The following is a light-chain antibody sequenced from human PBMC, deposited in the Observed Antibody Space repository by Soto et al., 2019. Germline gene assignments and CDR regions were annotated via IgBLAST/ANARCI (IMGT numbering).Light chain of an antibody. CDR3: SSYTSSSAVI. V-gene: IGLV2-14*01. CDR2: EVS. Sequence: QSALTQPASVSGSPGQSITISCTGSSSDVGGYNYVSWYQHHPGTVPKLMIFEVSNRPSGVSHRFSGSKSGNTASLTISGLQAEDEADYYCSSYTSSSAVIFGGGTKVTVL. CDR1: SSDVGGYNY. J-gene: IGLJ2*01.